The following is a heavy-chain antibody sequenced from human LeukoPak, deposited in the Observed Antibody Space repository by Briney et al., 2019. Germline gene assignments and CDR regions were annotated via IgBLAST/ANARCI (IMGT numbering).Heavy chain of an antibody. V-gene: IGHV5-51*01. J-gene: IGHJ3*02. D-gene: IGHD1-26*01. CDR1: GYSFTSYW. Sequence: KPGESLKISCKGSGYSFTSYWIGWVRQMPGKGLEWMGIIYPGDSDTRYSPSFQGQVTISADKSISTAYLQWSSLKASDTAMYYCARATAYSGSYYHHAFDIWGHGTMVTVSS. CDR3: ARATAYSGSYYHHAFDI. CDR2: IYPGDSDT.